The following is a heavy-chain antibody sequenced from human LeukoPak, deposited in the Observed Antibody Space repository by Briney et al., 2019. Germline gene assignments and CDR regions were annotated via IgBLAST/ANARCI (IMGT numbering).Heavy chain of an antibody. V-gene: IGHV3-43*02. J-gene: IGHJ1*01. CDR1: GFTFDDYA. Sequence: PGGSLRLSCAASGFTFDDYAMHWVRQAPGKGLEWVSLISGDGGSTYYADSVKGRFTISRDNSKNSLYLQMNSLRTEDTALYYCAKDIGGVIRHRYFQHWGQGPLVPVSS. D-gene: IGHD3-3*01. CDR3: AKDIGGVIRHRYFQH. CDR2: ISGDGGST.